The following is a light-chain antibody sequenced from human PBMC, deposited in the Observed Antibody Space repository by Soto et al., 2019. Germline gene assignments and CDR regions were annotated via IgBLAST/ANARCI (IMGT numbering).Light chain of an antibody. V-gene: IGKV3-15*01. J-gene: IGKJ4*01. CDR2: DTS. Sequence: EVVMTQSPATLSVSPGDRATLSCRASQSVHNNLAWYQQKPGQAPRLLISDTSTRATDIPIRFTGGGSGTEFTLTISSLQSEDSAVYYCQQYEIWPLTFGGGTKVEIK. CDR1: QSVHNN. CDR3: QQYEIWPLT.